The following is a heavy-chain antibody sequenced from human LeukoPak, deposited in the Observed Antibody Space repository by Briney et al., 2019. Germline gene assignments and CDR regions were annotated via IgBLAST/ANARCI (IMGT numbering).Heavy chain of an antibody. Sequence: PGGSLRLSCAASGFSFDDYAMHWVRQAPGKGLEWVSAISWNGNSIVYADSVKGRFTISRDNAKNSLYLQMNSLRDEDTAVYYCARVGPLWFGELFTPLPYYYYYGMDVWGQGTTVTVSS. CDR1: GFSFDDYA. J-gene: IGHJ6*02. CDR2: ISWNGNSI. D-gene: IGHD3-10*01. V-gene: IGHV3-9*01. CDR3: ARVGPLWFGELFTPLPYYYYYGMDV.